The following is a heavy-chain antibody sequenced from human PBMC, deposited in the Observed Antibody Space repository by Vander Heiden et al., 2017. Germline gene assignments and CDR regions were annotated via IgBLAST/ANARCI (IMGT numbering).Heavy chain of an antibody. CDR3: ARVSEDGYSHYYYYGMDV. J-gene: IGHJ6*02. D-gene: IGHD5-18*01. V-gene: IGHV4-4*07. Sequence: QVQLQESGPGLVKPSETLSLTCTVSGGSISSYYWRWIRQPAGKGLEWIGRSYTRGSTNYNPSLKSRVTMSVDTSKNQFSLKLSSVTAADTAVYYCARVSEDGYSHYYYYGMDVWGQGTTVTVSS. CDR1: GGSISSYY. CDR2: SYTRGST.